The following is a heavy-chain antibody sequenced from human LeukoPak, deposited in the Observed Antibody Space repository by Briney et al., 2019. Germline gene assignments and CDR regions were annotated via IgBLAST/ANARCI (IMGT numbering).Heavy chain of an antibody. CDR3: ARGGTGWPFEY. CDR2: ISGYNGNT. D-gene: IGHD6-19*01. Sequence: ASVKVSCKASGYTFTSYGINWVRQAPGQGLEWMGWISGYNGNTNYEQKLQGRVTMTTDTSTSTAYMELRSLGSDDTAVYYCARGGTGWPFEYWGQGTLVTVSS. J-gene: IGHJ4*02. V-gene: IGHV1-18*01. CDR1: GYTFTSYG.